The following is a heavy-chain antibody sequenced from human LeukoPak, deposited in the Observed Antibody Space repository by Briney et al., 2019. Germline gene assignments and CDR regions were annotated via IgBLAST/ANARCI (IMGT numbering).Heavy chain of an antibody. D-gene: IGHD3-22*01. Sequence: GGSLRLSSAASGFTFSTYAMSWARQAPGKGLEWVSAISGSGGRTYYADSVKGRFTISRDNSKNTLYLQMNSLRADDTAVYYCAREKTASGFFDYWGQGTLVTVSS. CDR2: ISGSGGRT. CDR1: GFTFSTYA. CDR3: AREKTASGFFDY. V-gene: IGHV3-23*01. J-gene: IGHJ4*02.